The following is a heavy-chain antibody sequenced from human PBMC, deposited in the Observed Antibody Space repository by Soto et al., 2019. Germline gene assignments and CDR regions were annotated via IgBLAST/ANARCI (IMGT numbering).Heavy chain of an antibody. CDR2: ISSNGGTT. Sequence: EVPLAESGGGMVQPGGSLRLSCVASGFTFSSYDMHWVRQAPGKGLEYVSSISSNGGTTYYGNSVKSRFTISRDNSKNTLYLQMGSLRAEDMAVYYCVRRVSGNYDYWGQGTLVTVSS. V-gene: IGHV3-64*01. D-gene: IGHD1-7*01. CDR3: VRRVSGNYDY. CDR1: GFTFSSYD. J-gene: IGHJ4*02.